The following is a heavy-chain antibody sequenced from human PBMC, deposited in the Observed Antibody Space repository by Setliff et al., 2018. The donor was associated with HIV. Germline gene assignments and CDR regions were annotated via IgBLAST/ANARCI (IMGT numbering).Heavy chain of an antibody. J-gene: IGHJ6*02. CDR1: GDSVSGNSVS. V-gene: IGHV6-1*01. CDR2: TYYRSKWYY. CDR3: ARKQQLRWAWMASSYYYALDV. Sequence: SQTLSLTCVISGDSVSGNSVSWNWIRQSPSRGLEWLGRTYYRSKWYYQYALSLKSRISINPDTSKNQFSLRLSSVTAADTAVYYCARKQQLRWAWMASSYYYALDVWGPGTTVTVSS. D-gene: IGHD6-13*01.